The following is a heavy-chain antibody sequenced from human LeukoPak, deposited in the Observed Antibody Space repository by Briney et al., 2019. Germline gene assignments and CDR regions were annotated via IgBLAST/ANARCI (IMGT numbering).Heavy chain of an antibody. CDR1: GFTFSSYS. CDR3: ARVVASPYYYYYMDV. Sequence: GGSLRLSCAASGFTFSSYSMNWVRQAPGKGLEWVSSISSSSSYIYYADSVKGRFTISRDNAKNSLYLQMNSLRAEDTALYYCARVVASPYYYYYMDVWGKGTTVTVSS. V-gene: IGHV3-21*04. CDR2: ISSSSSYI. J-gene: IGHJ6*03. D-gene: IGHD2-2*01.